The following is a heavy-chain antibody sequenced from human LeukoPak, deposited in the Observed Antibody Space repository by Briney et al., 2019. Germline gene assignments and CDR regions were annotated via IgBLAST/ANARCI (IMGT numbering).Heavy chain of an antibody. CDR3: AKEYSSSSFDY. V-gene: IGHV4-39*07. CDR2: IYYSGST. Sequence: SETLSPTCTVSGGSISSSSYYWGWIRQPPGKGLEWIGSIYYSGSTYYNPSLKSRVTISVDTSKNQFSLKLSSVTAADTAVYYCAKEYSSSSFDYWGQGTLVTVSS. J-gene: IGHJ4*02. CDR1: GGSISSSSYY. D-gene: IGHD6-6*01.